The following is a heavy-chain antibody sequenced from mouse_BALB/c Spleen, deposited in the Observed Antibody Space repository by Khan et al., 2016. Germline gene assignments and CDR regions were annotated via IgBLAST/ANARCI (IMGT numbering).Heavy chain of an antibody. V-gene: IGHV14-3*02. CDR2: IDPANGKT. D-gene: IGHD1-1*01. Sequence: VQLMESGAESVKPGASVKLSCTATGFNIKDTEMYWVKQRPEQGLEWIGRIDPANGKTTYVPKFQGTATITADTMSNNVTLQLTSLTSEDTAVYYCARELYYYGSSYYAMDDWGQGTAVTVSA. CDR1: GFNIKDTE. J-gene: IGHJ4*01. CDR3: ARELYYYGSSYYAMDD.